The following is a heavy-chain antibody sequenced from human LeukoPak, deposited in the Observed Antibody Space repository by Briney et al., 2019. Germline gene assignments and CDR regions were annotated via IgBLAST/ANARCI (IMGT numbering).Heavy chain of an antibody. CDR3: ARDSSGWHPFDY. J-gene: IGHJ4*02. CDR1: GYTFTSYY. CDR2: INPSGGST. D-gene: IGHD6-19*01. V-gene: IGHV1-46*01. Sequence: ASVKVSCKASGYTFTSYYMHWVRQAPGQGLEWMGIINPSGGSTSYAQKSQGRVTMTRDTSTSTVYMELSSLRSEDTAVYYCARDSSGWHPFDYWGQGTLVTVSS.